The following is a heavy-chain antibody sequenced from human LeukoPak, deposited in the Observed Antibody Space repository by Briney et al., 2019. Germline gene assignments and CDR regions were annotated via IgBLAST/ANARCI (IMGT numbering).Heavy chain of an antibody. CDR3: AGKTDY. V-gene: IGHV4-34*01. CDR2: INHSRST. J-gene: IGHJ4*02. CDR1: GESFSDYY. Sequence: PSETLSLTCAVYGESFSDYYWTWIRQPPGKGLEWIGEINHSRSTNYSPSLKSRVTMSLDTSKNQFSLRLSSVTAADTAVYYCAGKTDYWGQGTQVTVSS.